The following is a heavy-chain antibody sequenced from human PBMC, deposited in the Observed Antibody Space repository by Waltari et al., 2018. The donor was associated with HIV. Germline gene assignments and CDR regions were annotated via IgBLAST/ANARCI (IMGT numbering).Heavy chain of an antibody. CDR3: ARRSGGPTRNLDY. V-gene: IGHV5-51*03. CDR1: GYRFTTYW. Sequence: EVQLVQSGAEVKTPGASLKISCKGSGYRFTTYWIGWVRQVPGKGLEWMGIIYPGDSDTRYSPSFHGQVTISADKSISTAYLQWSSLKASDTAMYYCARRSGGPTRNLDYWGQGTLVIVSS. CDR2: IYPGDSDT. D-gene: IGHD6-19*01. J-gene: IGHJ4*02.